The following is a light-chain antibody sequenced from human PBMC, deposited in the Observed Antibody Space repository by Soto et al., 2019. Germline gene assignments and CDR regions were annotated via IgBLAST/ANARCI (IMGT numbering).Light chain of an antibody. CDR2: SNN. J-gene: IGLJ1*01. Sequence: QSALTQPPSASGTPGQRVTISCSGSSSNIGSNTVNWYQQLPGTAPKLLIYSNNQRPSGVPDRFSGSKSGTSASLAISELQSEDEADYYCAAWDDSLNRVFGTGTKVTVL. CDR3: AAWDDSLNRV. CDR1: SSNIGSNT. V-gene: IGLV1-44*01.